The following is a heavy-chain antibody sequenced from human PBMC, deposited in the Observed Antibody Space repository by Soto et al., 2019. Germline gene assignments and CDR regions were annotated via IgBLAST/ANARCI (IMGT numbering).Heavy chain of an antibody. CDR3: ARDPRYYDFWSGYYRDWFDP. D-gene: IGHD3-3*01. Sequence: PGESLKISCVASGFAFSYYGIHWVRQAPGKGLEWVGVISSDGKTKYYADSVKGRFTISRDNAKNSLYLQMNSLRAEDTAVYYCARDPRYYDFWSGYYRDWFDPWGQGTLVTVSS. CDR2: ISSDGKTK. CDR1: GFAFSYYG. J-gene: IGHJ5*02. V-gene: IGHV3-30*03.